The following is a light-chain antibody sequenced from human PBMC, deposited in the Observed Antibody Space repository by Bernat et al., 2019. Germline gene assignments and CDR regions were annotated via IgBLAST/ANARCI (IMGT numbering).Light chain of an antibody. J-gene: IGLJ1*01. CDR2: DVS. CDR1: SSDIGDYIY. V-gene: IGLV2-14*03. Sequence: QSALTQPASVSGSPGQSITISCTGTSSDIGDYIYVSWYQQHPGKAPKLVIYDVSNRPSRVSDRFSGSKSGNTASLTISGHQAEDEADYYCSSYTSSGTCVFGAGTKVTVL. CDR3: SSYTSSGTCV.